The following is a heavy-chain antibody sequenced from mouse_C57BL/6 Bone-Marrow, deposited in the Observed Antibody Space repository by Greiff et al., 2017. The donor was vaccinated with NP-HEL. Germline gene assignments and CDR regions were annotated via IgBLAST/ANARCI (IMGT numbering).Heavy chain of an antibody. D-gene: IGHD2-2*01. CDR3: ARDGQSTVVTTGFAY. J-gene: IGHJ3*01. CDR2: ISYDGSN. Sequence: DVKLQESGPGLVKPSPSLSLSCSVTGYSITSGYYWYWIRQPPRNKLEWMGYISYDGSNNYNPSLKNRTSFTRDTSKNQFFLKLKSVTTEDTATYDCARDGQSTVVTTGFAYWGQGTLVTVSA. V-gene: IGHV3-6*01. CDR1: GYSITSGYY.